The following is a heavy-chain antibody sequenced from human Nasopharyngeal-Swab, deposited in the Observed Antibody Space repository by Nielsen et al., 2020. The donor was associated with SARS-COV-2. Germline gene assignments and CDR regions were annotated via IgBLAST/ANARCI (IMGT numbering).Heavy chain of an antibody. J-gene: IGHJ4*02. Sequence: GGSLRLSCAASEFTFSSYGMHWVRQAPGKGLEWVAVIWYDGSNKYYADSVKGRFTISRDNSKNTLYLQMNSLRAEDTAVYYCARGVEMSTILGYWGQGTLVTVSS. CDR1: EFTFSSYG. D-gene: IGHD5-24*01. CDR3: ARGVEMSTILGY. CDR2: IWYDGSNK. V-gene: IGHV3-33*01.